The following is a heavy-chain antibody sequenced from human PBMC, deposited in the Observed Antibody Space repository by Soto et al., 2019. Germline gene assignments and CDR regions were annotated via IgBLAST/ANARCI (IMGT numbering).Heavy chain of an antibody. Sequence: PGGPLKLSCNGSGYRFSSYWIGWVRQMPGKGLEWMGIIYPADSDTRYSPSFQGQVTISADNSISTADLQWSSLNASDTVMSYFACITVVGKGGYFFDYWGQGTLVTVSS. J-gene: IGHJ4*02. V-gene: IGHV5-51*01. CDR1: GYRFSSYW. CDR2: IYPADSDT. CDR3: ACITVVGKGGYFFDY. D-gene: IGHD3-10*01.